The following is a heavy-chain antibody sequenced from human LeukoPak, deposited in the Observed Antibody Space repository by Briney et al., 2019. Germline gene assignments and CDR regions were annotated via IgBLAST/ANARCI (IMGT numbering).Heavy chain of an antibody. Sequence: GGSLRLSCAASTFSFSTYGMHWVRQAPGKGLEWVAFIQYDGSIKLYADSVKGRFTISRDNSKNTLYLEMNSLRAEDTAVYYCAKDIGSYYDYWGQGILVTVSS. CDR1: TFSFSTYG. CDR3: AKDIGSYYDY. CDR2: IQYDGSIK. V-gene: IGHV3-30*02. D-gene: IGHD3-10*01. J-gene: IGHJ4*02.